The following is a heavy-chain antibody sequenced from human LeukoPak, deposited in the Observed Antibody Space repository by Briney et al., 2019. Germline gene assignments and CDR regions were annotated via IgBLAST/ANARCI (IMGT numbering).Heavy chain of an antibody. D-gene: IGHD3-3*01. CDR2: IYQSGRT. Sequence: PSGTLSLTCAVSGGSLSSNNWWSWVRQPPGKGLEWIGYIYQSGRTYYNPSLKSRVTISVDRSKNQFSLKLSSVTAADTAVYYCARSEEARVAVGHYYYYMDVWGKGTTVTVSS. CDR1: GGSLSSNNW. CDR3: ARSEEARVAVGHYYYYMDV. V-gene: IGHV4-4*02. J-gene: IGHJ6*03.